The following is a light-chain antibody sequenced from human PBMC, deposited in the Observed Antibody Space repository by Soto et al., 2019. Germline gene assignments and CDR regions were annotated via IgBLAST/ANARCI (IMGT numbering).Light chain of an antibody. CDR3: QQDNSFPLS. J-gene: IGKJ4*01. Sequence: DIQMTQSPSSVSASVGDRVTTTCRASQGVNTWLAWYQKKPGKAPELLVYEASSLHSGVPSRFSGSGSGTDFTLTISSLQPEDFAAYYGQQDNSFPLSFGGGTKVEVQ. V-gene: IGKV1-12*01. CDR1: QGVNTW. CDR2: EAS.